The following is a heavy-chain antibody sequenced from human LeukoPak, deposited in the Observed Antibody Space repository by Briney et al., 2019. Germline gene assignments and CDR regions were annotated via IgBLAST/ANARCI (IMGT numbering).Heavy chain of an antibody. CDR1: GYTFTSYY. D-gene: IGHD2-2*01. J-gene: IGHJ5*02. CDR3: ARGANLDIVVVPAAMNWFDP. V-gene: IGHV1-46*01. CDR2: INPSGGST. Sequence: ASVKVSCKASGYTFTSYYMHWVRQAPGQGLEWMGIINPSGGSTSYAQKFQGRVTITADESTSTAYMELSSLRSEDTAVYYCARGANLDIVVVPAAMNWFDPWGQGTLVTVSS.